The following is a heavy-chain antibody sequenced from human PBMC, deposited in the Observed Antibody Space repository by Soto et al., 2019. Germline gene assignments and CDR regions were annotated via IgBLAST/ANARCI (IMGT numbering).Heavy chain of an antibody. D-gene: IGHD2-2*01. V-gene: IGHV3-30*03. CDR3: ATLPPDIVVVPAAMYAFDI. Sequence: ESGGGVVQPGRSLRLSCAASGFTFSSYGMHWVRQAPGKGLEWVAVISYDGSNKYYADSVKGRFTISRDNSKNTLYLQMNSLRAEDTAVYYCATLPPDIVVVPAAMYAFDIWGQGTMVTVSS. CDR1: GFTFSSYG. CDR2: ISYDGSNK. J-gene: IGHJ3*02.